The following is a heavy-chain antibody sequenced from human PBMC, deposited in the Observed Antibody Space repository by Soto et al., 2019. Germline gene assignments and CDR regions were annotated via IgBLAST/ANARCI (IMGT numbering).Heavy chain of an antibody. D-gene: IGHD2-2*01. CDR1: GGTFSSYA. J-gene: IGHJ6*02. V-gene: IGHV1-69*13. CDR2: IIPIFGTA. CDR3: ARSVSFRYQLLKRGMDV. Sequence: ASVKVSCQASGGTFSSYAISWVRQAPGQGLEWMGGIIPIFGTANYAQRFQGRVTITADESTSTAYMELSSLRSEDTAVYYCARSVSFRYQLLKRGMDVWGQGTTVTVSS.